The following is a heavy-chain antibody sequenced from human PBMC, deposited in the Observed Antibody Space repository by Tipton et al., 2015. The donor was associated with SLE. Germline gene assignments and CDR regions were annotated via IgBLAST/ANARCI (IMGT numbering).Heavy chain of an antibody. J-gene: IGHJ5*02. D-gene: IGHD4-17*01. V-gene: IGHV4-59*12. CDR3: ASRTTVFWFDP. CDR1: GGSISSYY. CDR2: IYYSGST. Sequence: TLSLTCTGSGGSISSYYWSWIRQPPGKGLEWIGYIYYSGSTNYNPSLKSRVTISVDKSKNQFSLKLGSVTAVDTAVYYCASRTTVFWFDPWGQGTLVTVSS.